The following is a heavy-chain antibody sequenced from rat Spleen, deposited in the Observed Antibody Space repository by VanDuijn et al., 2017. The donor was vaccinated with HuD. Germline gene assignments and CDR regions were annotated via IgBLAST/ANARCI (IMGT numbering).Heavy chain of an antibody. CDR3: TSSTSAVFDY. CDR2: ISNTGGST. D-gene: IGHD1-2*01. J-gene: IGHJ2*01. V-gene: IGHV5-31*01. Sequence: EVKLVESGGGLVQPGRSLKLSCAASGITFHNFWMSWIRQAPGKGLEWVASISNTGGSTYYRDSVKGRFTISRDNAKSTLYLQMDSLRSEDTATYYCTSSTSAVFDYCGQGVMVTVSS. CDR1: GITFHNFW.